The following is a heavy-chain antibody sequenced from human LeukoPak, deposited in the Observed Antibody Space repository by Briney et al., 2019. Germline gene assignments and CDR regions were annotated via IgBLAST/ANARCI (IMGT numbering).Heavy chain of an antibody. D-gene: IGHD5-18*01. CDR3: ARRGQLWLMPDY. V-gene: IGHV3-30*04. J-gene: IGHJ4*02. CDR2: ISYDGSNK. Sequence: GGSLRLSCAASGFTFSSYAMHWVRQAPGKGLEWVAVISYDGSNKYYADSVKGRFTISRDNSKNTLYLQMNSLRAEDTAVYYCARRGQLWLMPDYWGQGTLVTVSS. CDR1: GFTFSSYA.